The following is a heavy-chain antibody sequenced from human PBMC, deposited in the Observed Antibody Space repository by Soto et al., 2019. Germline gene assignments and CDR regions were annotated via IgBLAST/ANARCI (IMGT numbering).Heavy chain of an antibody. J-gene: IGHJ4*02. V-gene: IGHV4-4*02. CDR3: ARAPVAVAGTSGFDY. Sequence: QVQLQESGPGLVKPSGTLSLTCAVSGGSISSSNWWSWVRQPPGKGLEWIGEIYHSGSTNYNPSLKSRVTIAVDKSKNQFSLKLSSVTAADTAVYYCARAPVAVAGTSGFDYWGQGTLVTVSS. CDR1: GGSISSSNW. D-gene: IGHD6-19*01. CDR2: IYHSGST.